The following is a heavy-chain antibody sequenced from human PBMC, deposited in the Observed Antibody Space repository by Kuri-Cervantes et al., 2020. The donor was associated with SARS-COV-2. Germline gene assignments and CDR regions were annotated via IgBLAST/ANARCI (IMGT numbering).Heavy chain of an antibody. CDR1: GFTFRSYW. J-gene: IGHJ6*02. CDR2: INSDGSST. CDR3: ARTASSSWFLANYYYYYGMDV. Sequence: GESLKISCAASGFTFRSYWMHWVRQAPGKGLVWVSRINSDGSSTSYADSVKGRFTISRDNAKNSLYLQMTSPRAEDTAVYYCARTASSSWFLANYYYYYGMDVWGQGTTVTVSS. V-gene: IGHV3-74*01. D-gene: IGHD6-13*01.